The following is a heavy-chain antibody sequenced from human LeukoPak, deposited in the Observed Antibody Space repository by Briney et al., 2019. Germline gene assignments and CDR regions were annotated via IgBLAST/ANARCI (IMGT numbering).Heavy chain of an antibody. V-gene: IGHV4-4*08. CDR2: IYYSGST. Sequence: PSETLSLTCTVSGGSISSYYWSWIRQPPGKGLEWIGYIYYSGSTNYNPSLKSRVTISVDTSKIQFSLKLSSVTAADTAVYYCAREGGSSWFGNFDYWGQGTLVTVSS. CDR1: GGSISSYY. J-gene: IGHJ4*02. D-gene: IGHD6-13*01. CDR3: AREGGSSWFGNFDY.